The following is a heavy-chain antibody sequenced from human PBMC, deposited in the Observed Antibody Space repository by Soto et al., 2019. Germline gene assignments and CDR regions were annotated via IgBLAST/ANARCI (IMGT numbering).Heavy chain of an antibody. Sequence: SETLSLTCAVYGGSFSGYYWGWIRQPPGKGLEWIGEINHSGSTNYNPSLKSRVTISVDTSKNQFSLKLSSVTAADTAVYYCASRIVGDFWSGYSPYYFDYWGQGTLVTVSS. V-gene: IGHV4-34*01. CDR2: INHSGST. J-gene: IGHJ4*02. CDR1: GGSFSGYY. D-gene: IGHD3-3*01. CDR3: ASRIVGDFWSGYSPYYFDY.